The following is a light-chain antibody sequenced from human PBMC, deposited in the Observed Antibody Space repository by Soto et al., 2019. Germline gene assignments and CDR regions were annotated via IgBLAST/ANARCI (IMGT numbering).Light chain of an antibody. CDR1: QRASRQY. J-gene: IGKJ1*01. CDR3: QQYNSYSKT. V-gene: IGKV3-20*01. Sequence: VLTQSPDTLSLSPGDRATLSCRANQRASRQYLSWYQQRPGQPPRLLIYSVSMRADGVPDRFSGSGSGSEFTLTINSLEPDDFATYYCQQYNSYSKTFGQGTKVEIK. CDR2: SVS.